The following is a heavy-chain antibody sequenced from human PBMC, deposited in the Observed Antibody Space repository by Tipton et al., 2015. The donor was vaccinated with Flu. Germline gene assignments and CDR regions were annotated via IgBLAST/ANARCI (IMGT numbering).Heavy chain of an antibody. J-gene: IGHJ6*02. CDR3: ARHWGQLVSYGMDV. V-gene: IGHV4-38-2*01. Sequence: TLSLTCAVSGYSVSSGYYWSWIRQPPGKGLEWIGTVYHTGSTYYNSSLMSRVTMSVDTSKNQFSLELNSVTVADTAVYYCARHWGQLVSYGMDVWGQGTAVTVS. CDR2: VYHTGST. CDR1: GYSVSSGYY. D-gene: IGHD6-6*01.